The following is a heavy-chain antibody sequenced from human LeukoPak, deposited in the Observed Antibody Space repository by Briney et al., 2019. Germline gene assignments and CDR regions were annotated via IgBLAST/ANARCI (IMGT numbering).Heavy chain of an antibody. J-gene: IGHJ3*02. CDR2: TYYRSKWYN. V-gene: IGHV6-1*01. Sequence: SQTLSLTCAISGDSVSSNSAAWNWIRQSPSRGLEWLGRTYYRSKWYNDYAVSVKSRITINPDTSKNQFSLQLNSVTPEDTAVYYCARGVLDGYSSGWYLESDAFDIWGQGTMVTVSS. D-gene: IGHD6-19*01. CDR3: ARGVLDGYSSGWYLESDAFDI. CDR1: GDSVSSNSAA.